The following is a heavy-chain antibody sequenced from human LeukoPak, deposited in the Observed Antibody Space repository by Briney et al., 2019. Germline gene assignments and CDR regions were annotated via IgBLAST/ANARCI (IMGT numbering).Heavy chain of an antibody. CDR1: GYTFTSYD. Sequence: ASVKVSCKASGYTFTSYDINWMRQATGQGLEWMGWMSPNSGNTGYAQKFQGRVTMTRDTSTGTAYLELSSLRSDDTAVYYCARDPVIQLRRGRYYGMDVWGQGTTVTVSS. CDR3: ARDPVIQLRRGRYYGMDV. CDR2: MSPNSGNT. V-gene: IGHV1-8*01. D-gene: IGHD5-18*01. J-gene: IGHJ6*02.